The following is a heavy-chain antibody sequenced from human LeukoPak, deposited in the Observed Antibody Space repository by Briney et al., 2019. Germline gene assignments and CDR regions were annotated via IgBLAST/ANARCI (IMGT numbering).Heavy chain of an antibody. CDR1: GGSISTYY. CDR2: TNTNGNT. J-gene: IGHJ6*04. Sequence: PSETLSLTCTVSGGSISTYYWSWIRQPAGKGPEWIGRTNTNGNTNYNPSLKSRVTMSVDTSKTHFSLYLSSVTAADSAVYYCARERLGFRVDVWGKGTMVTVSS. V-gene: IGHV4-4*07. CDR3: ARERLGFRVDV. D-gene: IGHD6-25*01.